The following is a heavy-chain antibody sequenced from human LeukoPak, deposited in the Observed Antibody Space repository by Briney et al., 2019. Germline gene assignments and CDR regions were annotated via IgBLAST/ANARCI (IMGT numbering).Heavy chain of an antibody. Sequence: SQTLSLTCAISGDRVSGNSAAWNWIRQSPSRGLEWLGRTYYRSKWFNDYAVSVESRITINTDTSKNHFSLQLNSVTPEDTAVYHCARRLRTNGLDAFDIWGQGTMVTVSS. D-gene: IGHD2-8*01. CDR3: ARRLRTNGLDAFDI. CDR1: GDRVSGNSAA. J-gene: IGHJ3*02. CDR2: TYYRSKWFN. V-gene: IGHV6-1*01.